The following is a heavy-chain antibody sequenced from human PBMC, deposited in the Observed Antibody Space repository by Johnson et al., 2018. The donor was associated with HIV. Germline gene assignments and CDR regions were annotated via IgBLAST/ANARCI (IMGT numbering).Heavy chain of an antibody. J-gene: IGHJ3*02. CDR3: AKGASGSSGGAFDI. D-gene: IGHD1-26*01. Sequence: VQLMESGGGVVRPGGSLRLSCAASGFTFDDYAMSWVRQVPGKGLEWVSGINWNGGSTGYADSVKGRFTISRDNAKNSLYLQMNSLRAEDTAVYYCAKGASGSSGGAFDIWGQGTMVTVSS. CDR1: GFTFDDYA. CDR2: INWNGGST. V-gene: IGHV3-20*04.